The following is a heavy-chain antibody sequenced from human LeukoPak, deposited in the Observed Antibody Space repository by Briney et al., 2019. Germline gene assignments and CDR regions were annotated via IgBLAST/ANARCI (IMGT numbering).Heavy chain of an antibody. Sequence: SQTLSLTCAVSGGSISSGGFSLTWIRQPPGKGLEWIGYIYHSGSTYYSPSLESRVTISVDRSKNQFSLNLSSVTAADTAVYYCARIADQWWFGPWGQGTLVTVSS. D-gene: IGHD6-19*01. J-gene: IGHJ5*02. V-gene: IGHV4-30-2*01. CDR3: ARIADQWWFGP. CDR1: GGSISSGGFS. CDR2: IYHSGST.